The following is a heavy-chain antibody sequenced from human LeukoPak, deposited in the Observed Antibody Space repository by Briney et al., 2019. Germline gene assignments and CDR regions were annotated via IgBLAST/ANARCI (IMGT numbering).Heavy chain of an antibody. CDR3: ARGGRRSPYYYMGV. CDR2: IYSGGTT. J-gene: IGHJ6*03. Sequence: GGSLRLSCAASGFTVSSNYMSWVRQAPGKGLEWVSAIYSGGTTYYADSVKGRFTISRDNSKNTLYLQMNSLIGEDTAVYYCARGGRRSPYYYMGVWGKGTTVTVSS. V-gene: IGHV3-53*01. CDR1: GFTVSSNY.